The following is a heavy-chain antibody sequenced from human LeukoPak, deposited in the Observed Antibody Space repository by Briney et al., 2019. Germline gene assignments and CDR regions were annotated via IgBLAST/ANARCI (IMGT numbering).Heavy chain of an antibody. J-gene: IGHJ4*02. CDR1: GFTFSSYS. V-gene: IGHV3-48*02. CDR2: ISSSSSTI. CDR3: ARGGSVYCSSTSCYTSDY. D-gene: IGHD2-2*02. Sequence: GGSLRLSCAASGFTFSSYSMNWVRQAPGKGLEWVSYISSSSSTIYYADSVKGRSTISRDNAKNSLYLQMNSLRDEDTAVYYCARGGSVYCSSTSCYTSDYWGQGTLVTVSS.